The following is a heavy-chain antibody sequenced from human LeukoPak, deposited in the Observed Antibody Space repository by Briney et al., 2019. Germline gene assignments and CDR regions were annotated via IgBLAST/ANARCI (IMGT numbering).Heavy chain of an antibody. V-gene: IGHV3-30*03. D-gene: IGHD6-25*01. CDR1: GFTFSSYG. Sequence: GGSLRLSCAASGFTFSSYGMHWVRQAPGKGLEWVAVISYNGSNKYYADSVKGRFTISRDNSKNTLYLQMNSLRSEDTAVYYCARGGYRSPRDAFDIWGQGTMVTVSS. CDR3: ARGGYRSPRDAFDI. J-gene: IGHJ3*02. CDR2: ISYNGSNK.